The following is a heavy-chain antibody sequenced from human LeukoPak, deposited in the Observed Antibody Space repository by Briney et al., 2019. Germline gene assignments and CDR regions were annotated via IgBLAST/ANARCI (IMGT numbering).Heavy chain of an antibody. V-gene: IGHV4-30-2*01. CDR1: GGSISSYS. CDR2: IYHSGST. Sequence: SETLSLTCTVSGGSISSYSWSWIRQPPGKGLEWIGYIYHSGSTYYNPSLKSRVTISVDRSKNQFSLKLSSVTAADTAVYYCARESGSGSYYIFDYWGQGTLVTVSS. J-gene: IGHJ4*02. D-gene: IGHD3-10*01. CDR3: ARESGSGSYYIFDY.